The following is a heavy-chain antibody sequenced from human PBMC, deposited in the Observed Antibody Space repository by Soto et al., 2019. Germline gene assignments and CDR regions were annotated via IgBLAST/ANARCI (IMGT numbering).Heavy chain of an antibody. CDR1: GFSFGSFA. J-gene: IGHJ4*02. D-gene: IGHD5-18*01. V-gene: IGHV3-33*06. Sequence: QVQLVESGGGVVQPGRSLRLSCAASGFSFGSFAMHWVRQAPGTGLEWVAIIWYDGSNKYYADSVKGRFTISRDNSKNPLYLTMNSRRDEDTAVYYGAKGYRQCSEWGQGTLVTVSS. CDR3: AKGYRQCSE. CDR2: IWYDGSNK.